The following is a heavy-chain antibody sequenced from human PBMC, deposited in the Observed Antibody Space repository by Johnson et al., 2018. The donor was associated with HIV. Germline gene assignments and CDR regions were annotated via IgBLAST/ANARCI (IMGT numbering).Heavy chain of an antibody. CDR2: ISYDGSNK. V-gene: IGHV3-30*04. D-gene: IGHD3-9*01. J-gene: IGHJ3*02. CDR3: AREGGGVLRYFDWSIPRGAFDI. Sequence: QVQLVESGGGVVQPGRSLRLSCAASGFSFSGSAMHWVRQAPGKGLEWVAGISYDGSNKYYADSVKGRFTISRDNSKNTLYLQMNSLKTEDTAVYYCAREGGGVLRYFDWSIPRGAFDIWGQGTMVSVSS. CDR1: GFSFSGSA.